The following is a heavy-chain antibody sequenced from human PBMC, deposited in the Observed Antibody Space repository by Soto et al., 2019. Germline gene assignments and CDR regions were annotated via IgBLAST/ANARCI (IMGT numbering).Heavy chain of an antibody. CDR3: ARDQARKFDY. J-gene: IGHJ4*02. CDR1: GFTFNSYS. Sequence: VQLVESGGGLVQPGGSLRVSCEASGFTFNSYSMNWVRQAPGKGLEWVSYISSSSSFIYYADSVKGRFTISRDNAKNSLYLQMNSLRAEDTAVYYCARDQARKFDYWGPGALVTVSS. D-gene: IGHD5-12*01. CDR2: ISSSSSFI. V-gene: IGHV3-48*01.